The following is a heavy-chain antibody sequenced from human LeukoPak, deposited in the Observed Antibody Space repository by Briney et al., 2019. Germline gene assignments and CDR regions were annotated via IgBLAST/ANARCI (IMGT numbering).Heavy chain of an antibody. V-gene: IGHV4-59*01. J-gene: IGHJ4*02. D-gene: IGHD1-14*01. CDR1: GGSISSYY. CDR2: IYYSGST. Sequence: SETLSLTCTVSGGSISSYYWSWIRQPPGKGLEWIGYIYYSGSTNYSPSLKSRVTISVDTSKNQFSLKLSSVTAADTAVYYCARDLDPTGNFDYWGQGTLVTVSS. CDR3: ARDLDPTGNFDY.